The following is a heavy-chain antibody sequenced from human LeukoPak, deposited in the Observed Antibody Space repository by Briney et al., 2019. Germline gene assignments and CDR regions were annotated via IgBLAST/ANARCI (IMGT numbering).Heavy chain of an antibody. Sequence: SGTLSLTCAVSGGSISSTDWWSWVRPTPGMGLEWIGYIYYTGSTNYNPSLKSRVTISVDASKNQFSLKMSSMTAADTAVYYCARAQGYSSGWDFQHWGQGTLVTVSS. CDR2: IYYTGST. CDR1: GGSISSTDW. J-gene: IGHJ1*01. CDR3: ARAQGYSSGWDFQH. D-gene: IGHD6-19*01. V-gene: IGHV4-4*02.